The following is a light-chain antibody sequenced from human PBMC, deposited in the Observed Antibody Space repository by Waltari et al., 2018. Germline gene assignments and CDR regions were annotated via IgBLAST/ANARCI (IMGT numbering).Light chain of an antibody. CDR3: CSYTTINTWV. CDR1: SNDLGGYAY. Sequence: QSALTQPASVSGSPGPSITISCTGSSNDLGGYAYVSWYQQYPGKAPKLILYDVNDRPSGVSGRFSGSKSANTASLAISGLQAEDEAYYFCCSYTTINTWVFGGGTYLTVL. V-gene: IGLV2-14*03. J-gene: IGLJ3*02. CDR2: DVN.